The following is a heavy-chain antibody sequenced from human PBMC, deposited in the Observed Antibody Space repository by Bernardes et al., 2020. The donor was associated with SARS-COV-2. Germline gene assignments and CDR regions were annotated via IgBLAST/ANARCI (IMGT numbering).Heavy chain of an antibody. D-gene: IGHD2-15*01. CDR2: IHPGDSDT. Sequence: GESLKISCQGSGYNFPNYWIGWVRQMPGKGLEWMGIIHPGDSDTIYSPSFQGQVAMSVDRSNTTAYLQWSSLRASGTAIYYCARRWANCSGGRCYSYYFDYWGQGTLVTVSS. CDR1: GYNFPNYW. J-gene: IGHJ4*02. CDR3: ARRWANCSGGRCYSYYFDY. V-gene: IGHV5-51*01.